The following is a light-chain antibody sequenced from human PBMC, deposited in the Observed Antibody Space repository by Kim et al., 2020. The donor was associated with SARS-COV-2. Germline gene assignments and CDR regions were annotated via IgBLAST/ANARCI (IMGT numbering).Light chain of an antibody. CDR2: DVN. Sequence: QSITLYCNGSSSDVGAYDHVAWYQQYPGKAPQLMIYDVNKRTSGVSARFSGFKFGNTASLTISGLQDEDEADYYCSSYTTTYNWVFGGGTQLTVL. J-gene: IGLJ3*02. CDR3: SSYTTTYNWV. CDR1: SSDVGAYDH. V-gene: IGLV2-14*03.